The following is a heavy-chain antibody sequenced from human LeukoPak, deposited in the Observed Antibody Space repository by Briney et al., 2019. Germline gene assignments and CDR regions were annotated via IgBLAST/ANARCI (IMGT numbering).Heavy chain of an antibody. CDR2: INHSGSS. V-gene: IGHV4-34*01. D-gene: IGHD3-22*01. CDR3: ARPSSRYYYDSSGYGFDI. Sequence: SETLSLTCAVYGGSFSGYYWSWIRQPPGKGLEWIGEINHSGSSNYNPSLKSRVTISVDTSKNQFSLKLSSVTAADTAAYYCARPSSRYYYDSSGYGFDIWGQGTMVTVSS. CDR1: GGSFSGYY. J-gene: IGHJ3*02.